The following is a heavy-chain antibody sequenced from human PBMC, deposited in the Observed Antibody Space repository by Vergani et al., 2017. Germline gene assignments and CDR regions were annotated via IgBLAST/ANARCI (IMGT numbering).Heavy chain of an antibody. Sequence: EVQLVESGGGLVQPGGSLRLSCAASGFTVSSNYMSWVRQAPGKGLEWVSVIYSSGSTYYADSVKGRFTISRHNSKNTLYLQMNSLRAEDTAVYYCARDGQGFWSGYYTGDHFDYWGQGTLVTVSS. CDR3: ARDGQGFWSGYYTGDHFDY. CDR2: IYSSGST. J-gene: IGHJ4*02. CDR1: GFTVSSNY. D-gene: IGHD3-3*01. V-gene: IGHV3-53*04.